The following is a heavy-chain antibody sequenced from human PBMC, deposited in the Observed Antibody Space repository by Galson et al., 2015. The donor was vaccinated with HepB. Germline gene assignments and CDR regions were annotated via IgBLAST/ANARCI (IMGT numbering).Heavy chain of an antibody. CDR1: GFIFNSYV. CDR3: VRGGGGLLDGMDV. CDR2: LSGSGDNT. J-gene: IGHJ6*02. Sequence: SLRLSCAASGFIFNSYVMNWVRQAPGEGLEWVSSLSGSGDNTYYANSVKGRFTTSRDNSKSTVYLQMNSLRADDTAVYYCVRGGGGLLDGMDVWGQGTTVTVSS. V-gene: IGHV3-23*01. D-gene: IGHD3-16*01.